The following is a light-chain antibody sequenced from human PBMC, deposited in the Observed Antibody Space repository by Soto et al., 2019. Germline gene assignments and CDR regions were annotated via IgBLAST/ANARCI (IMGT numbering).Light chain of an antibody. CDR3: SSYTRTTTLV. CDR2: DVN. CDR1: ISDIGGYNF. J-gene: IGLJ2*01. V-gene: IGLV2-14*01. Sequence: QSVLTQPASVSGSPGQSITISCTGTISDIGGYNFISWYQHHPGKAPKLVIYDVNNRPSGISYRFSGSKSGNTASLTISGLQAEDEAYYYCSSYTRTTTLVFGGGTKLTVL.